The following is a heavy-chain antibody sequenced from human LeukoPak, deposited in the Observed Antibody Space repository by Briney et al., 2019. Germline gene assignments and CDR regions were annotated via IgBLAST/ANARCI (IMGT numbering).Heavy chain of an antibody. J-gene: IGHJ4*02. CDR1: GFFVSSNY. CDR3: ARVRSGEYFDY. V-gene: IGHV3-66*01. Sequence: GGSLRLSCAASGFFVSSNYISWVRQATGGWLEWVSVIYTGGSTYYADSVQGRFTIYRHNSKNTLYLQMNSLRAEDTAVYYCARVRSGEYFDYWGQGTLVTVSS. CDR2: IYTGGST. D-gene: IGHD6-25*01.